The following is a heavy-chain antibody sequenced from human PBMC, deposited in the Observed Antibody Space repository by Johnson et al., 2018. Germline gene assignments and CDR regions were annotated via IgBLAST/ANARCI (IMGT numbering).Heavy chain of an antibody. V-gene: IGHV1-69*05. CDR1: GGTFCSYA. Sequence: QVQLVQSGAEVKKPGSSVKVSCKASGGTFCSYAISWVRQAPGQGLEWMGGIIPIFGTANYAQKFHGRVTMTRNTSISTAYMELSRLRSEDTAVYYCASVRVGATTGQDFQHWGQGTLVTVSS. J-gene: IGHJ1*01. D-gene: IGHD1-26*01. CDR3: ASVRVGATTGQDFQH. CDR2: IIPIFGTA.